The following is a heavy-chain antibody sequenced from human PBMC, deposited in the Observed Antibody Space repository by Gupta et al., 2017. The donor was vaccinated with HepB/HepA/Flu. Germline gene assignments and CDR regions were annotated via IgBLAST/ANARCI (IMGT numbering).Heavy chain of an antibody. CDR2: INPNSGGT. CDR3: ARDYGYSYGPFDY. D-gene: IGHD5-18*01. CDR1: GYTLTGYD. Sequence: QVQLVQSGAEVKKPGAPGKVSCKASGYTLTGYDMQWVRQAPGQGLEGMGWINPNSGGTNYAQKFQGRVTMTRDTSISTAYMELSRLRSDDTAVYYCARDYGYSYGPFDYWGQGTLVTVSS. V-gene: IGHV1-2*02. J-gene: IGHJ4*02.